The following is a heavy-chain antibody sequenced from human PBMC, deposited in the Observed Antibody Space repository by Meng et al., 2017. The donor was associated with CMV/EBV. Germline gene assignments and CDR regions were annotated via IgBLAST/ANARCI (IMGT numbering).Heavy chain of an antibody. Sequence: SFAASGVTFSSYGMNWVRQAPGRGLEWVSSISSSSSYIYYADSVKGRFTISRDNAKNSLYLQMNSLRAEDTAVYYCARGDSGSYFDYWGQGTLVTVSS. J-gene: IGHJ4*02. CDR3: ARGDSGSYFDY. D-gene: IGHD1-26*01. CDR2: ISSSSSYI. CDR1: GVTFSSYG. V-gene: IGHV3-21*01.